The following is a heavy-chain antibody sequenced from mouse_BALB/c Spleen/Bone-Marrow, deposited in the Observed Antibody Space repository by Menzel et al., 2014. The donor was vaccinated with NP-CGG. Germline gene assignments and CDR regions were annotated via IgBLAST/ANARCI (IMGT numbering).Heavy chain of an antibody. J-gene: IGHJ2*01. CDR2: IYPGDGDT. V-gene: IGHV1-80*01. CDR3: AKSGYGSFDY. D-gene: IGHD1-1*01. Sequence: QVQLQQSGAELVRPGSSVKISCKASGYAFSSYWVNWVRQRPGQGLGWIGQIYPGDGDTNYNGKFKDKATLTADKSSSTAYMQLSSLTSEASAVYFCAKSGYGSFDYWGQGTTLTVSS. CDR1: GYAFSSYW.